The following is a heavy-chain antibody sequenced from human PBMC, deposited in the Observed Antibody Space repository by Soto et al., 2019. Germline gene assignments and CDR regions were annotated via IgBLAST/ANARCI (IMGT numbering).Heavy chain of an antibody. V-gene: IGHV3-64*01. J-gene: IGHJ6*03. CDR2: ISNNGAHT. D-gene: IGHD6-13*01. CDR1: GFTFSNYE. Sequence: EAQLVESGGGLVQPGGSLRLSCAASGFTFSNYEMHWVRQAPGKGLEYVSGISNNGAHTDYAKSVKGRFTISRDNSENTPELQKGSLRAGDIGLYYCARRGYGSRWPNVYMDVWGKGTTVTVSS. CDR3: ARRGYGSRWPNVYMDV.